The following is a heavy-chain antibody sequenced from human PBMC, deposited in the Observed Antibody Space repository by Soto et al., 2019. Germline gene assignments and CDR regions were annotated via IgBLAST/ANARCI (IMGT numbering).Heavy chain of an antibody. Sequence: EVPLVESGGGLVKPGGSLRLSCAGSGFTFSSHSMKWVRQAPGKGLEWVSSITSSSTYIEYTDSVKGRFTISRDNAKTSLYLQMNSLRAEDTAVYYCAREIYSTIVYEVLEVWGLGTMVTVSS. V-gene: IGHV3-21*01. D-gene: IGHD6-13*01. J-gene: IGHJ3*01. CDR1: GFTFSSHS. CDR3: AREIYSTIVYEVLEV. CDR2: ITSSSTYI.